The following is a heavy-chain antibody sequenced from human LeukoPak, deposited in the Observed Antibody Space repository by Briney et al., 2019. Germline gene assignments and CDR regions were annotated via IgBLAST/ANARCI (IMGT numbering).Heavy chain of an antibody. Sequence: ETLSLTCTVSGGSISISNYYWGWVRQAPGKGLEWVSVFSGSGPNTYYADSVKGRFTISRDNSKNTLSLQMNSLRAEDTAVYYCATGYSSSWYYFEYWGQGILVTISS. J-gene: IGHJ4*02. V-gene: IGHV3-23*01. D-gene: IGHD6-13*01. CDR2: FSGSGPNT. CDR1: GGSISISNYY. CDR3: ATGYSSSWYYFEY.